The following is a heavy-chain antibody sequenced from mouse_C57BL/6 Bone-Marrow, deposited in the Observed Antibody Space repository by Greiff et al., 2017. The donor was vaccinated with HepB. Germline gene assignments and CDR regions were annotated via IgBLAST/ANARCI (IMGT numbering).Heavy chain of an antibody. Sequence: EVQRVESGGGLVKPGGSLKLSCAASGFTFSSYAMSWVRQTPEKRLEWVATISDGGGYTYYPDNVKGRFTISRDNTKNNQYMQMSHLKSEDTTMYYCARGGPTLGTTWYFDVWGTVTTVTVPS. V-gene: IGHV5-4*01. CDR3: ARGGPTLGTTWYFDV. J-gene: IGHJ1*03. CDR1: GFTFSSYA. CDR2: ISDGGGYT. D-gene: IGHD2-5*01.